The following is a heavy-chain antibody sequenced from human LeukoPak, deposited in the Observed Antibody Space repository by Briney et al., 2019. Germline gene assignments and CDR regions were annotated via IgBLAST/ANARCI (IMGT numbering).Heavy chain of an antibody. CDR3: ATPGAMIRGVREYIDY. Sequence: SETLSLICSVSGGSIRTYYWNWIRQRPGKGLEWIGHFYDSGSTTYNPSLKSRVTISVDKSKNQFSLRLNSVTAADTAVYYCATPGAMIRGVREYIDYWGQGTLVTVSS. D-gene: IGHD3-10*01. CDR1: GGSIRTYY. CDR2: FYDSGST. J-gene: IGHJ4*02. V-gene: IGHV4-59*12.